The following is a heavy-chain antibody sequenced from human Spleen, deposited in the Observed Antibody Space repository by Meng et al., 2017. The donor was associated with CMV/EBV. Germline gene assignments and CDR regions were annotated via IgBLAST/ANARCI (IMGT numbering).Heavy chain of an antibody. CDR2: VVYSGTT. V-gene: IGHV4-39*07. CDR1: GGSISSSSYY. CDR3: ARGKGRSGPWDY. J-gene: IGHJ4*02. D-gene: IGHD3-3*01. Sequence: QWQLQEPGPGLVKPSETLSLTCTVSGGSISSSSYYWAWIRQPPGEGLEWIGSVVYSGTTYYTSSLKSRVTISVDTSKNQFSLKLSSVTAADTAVYYCARGKGRSGPWDYWGQGTLVTVSS.